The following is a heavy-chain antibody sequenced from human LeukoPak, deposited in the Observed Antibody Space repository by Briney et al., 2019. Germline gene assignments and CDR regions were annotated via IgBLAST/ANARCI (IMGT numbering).Heavy chain of an antibody. CDR2: ISGSGGST. CDR1: GFTFSSYA. V-gene: IGHV3-23*01. D-gene: IGHD6-19*01. J-gene: IGHJ4*02. Sequence: GGSLRLSCAASGFTFSSYAMSWVCQAPGKGLEWVSAISGSGGSTYYADSVKGRFTISRDNSKNTLYLQMNSLRAEDTAVYYCAKDAASYSSGWYYFDYWGQGTLVTVSS. CDR3: AKDAASYSSGWYYFDY.